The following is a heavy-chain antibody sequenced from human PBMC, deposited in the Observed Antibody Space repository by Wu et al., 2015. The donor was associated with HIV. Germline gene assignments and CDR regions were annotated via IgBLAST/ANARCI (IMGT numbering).Heavy chain of an antibody. CDR1: GYTFTGYY. CDR3: ARDQFDMDPVVISNYYSYGMDV. J-gene: IGHJ6*02. CDR2: INPNSGGT. D-gene: IGHD3-22*01. Sequence: QVQLAQSWAEVKKPGASVKVSCKASGYTFTGYYVHWVRQAPGQGLEWMGWINPNSGGTNYAQKFQGRVTMTRDTSISTAYMELSGLRSDDTAVYYCARDQFDMDPVVISNYYSYGMDVWGQGTTVTVSS. V-gene: IGHV1-2*02.